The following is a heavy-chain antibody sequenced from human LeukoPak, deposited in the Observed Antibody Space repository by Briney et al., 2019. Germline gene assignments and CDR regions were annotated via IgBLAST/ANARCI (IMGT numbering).Heavy chain of an antibody. CDR1: GFTFSSYA. CDR3: ARLPGSSGWYFDY. D-gene: IGHD6-25*01. V-gene: IGHV3-30-3*01. J-gene: IGHJ4*02. Sequence: PGGSLRLSCAASGFTFSSYAMHWVRQAPGKGLEWVAVISYDGSNKYYADSVKGRFTISRDNSKNTLYLQMNSLRAEDTAVYYCARLPGSSGWYFDYWGQGTLVTVSS. CDR2: ISYDGSNK.